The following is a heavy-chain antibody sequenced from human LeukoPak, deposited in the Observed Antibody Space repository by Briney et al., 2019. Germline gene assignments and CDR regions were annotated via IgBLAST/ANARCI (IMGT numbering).Heavy chain of an antibody. CDR1: GFTFNSYW. CDR3: ARDRYDSSGYYYFDY. D-gene: IGHD3-22*01. J-gene: IGHJ4*02. CDR2: IKQDGSEK. V-gene: IGHV3-7*01. Sequence: GGSLRLSCAASGFTFNSYWMSWVRQAPGKGLEWVANIKQDGSEKYYVDSVKGRFTISRDNAKNSLYLQMNSLRAEDTAVYYCARDRYDSSGYYYFDYWGQGTLVTVSS.